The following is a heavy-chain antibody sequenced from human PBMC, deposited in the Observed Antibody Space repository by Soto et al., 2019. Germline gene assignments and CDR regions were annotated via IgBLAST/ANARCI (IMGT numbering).Heavy chain of an antibody. CDR1: GFTFSSHG. Sequence: QVQLVESGGGVVQPGGSLRLSCAASGFTFSSHGMHWVRQAPGKGLEWVAVISYDGSIKNYADSVKGRFTITRDNSKNTLYLQVNNLRTEDTAVYYFAKDSSVAALGWGQGTLVTVSS. J-gene: IGHJ4*02. V-gene: IGHV3-30*18. D-gene: IGHD6-6*01. CDR3: AKDSSVAALG. CDR2: ISYDGSIK.